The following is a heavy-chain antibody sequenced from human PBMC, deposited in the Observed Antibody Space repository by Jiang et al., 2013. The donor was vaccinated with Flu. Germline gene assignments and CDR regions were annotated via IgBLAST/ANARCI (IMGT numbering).Heavy chain of an antibody. V-gene: IGHV4-34*01. CDR2: INHSGST. J-gene: IGHJ6*02. D-gene: IGHD3-16*02. CDR3: ARVSYVWGSYRQPLYYYGMDV. Sequence: LLKPSETLSLTCAVYGGSFSGYYWSWIRQPPGKGLEWIGEINHSGSTNYNPSLKSRVTISVDTSKNQFSLKLSSVTAADTAVYYCARVSYVWGSYRQPLYYYGMDVWGQGTTVTVSS. CDR1: GGSFSGYY.